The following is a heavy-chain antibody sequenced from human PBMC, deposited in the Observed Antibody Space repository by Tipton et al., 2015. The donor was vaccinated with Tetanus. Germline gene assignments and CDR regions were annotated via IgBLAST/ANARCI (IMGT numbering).Heavy chain of an antibody. J-gene: IGHJ3*01. V-gene: IGHV1-69*06. CDR2: IIPIYDTT. Sequence: QSGPEVKKPGSSVKVSCKASGGTFSTYGISWVRQAPGQGLEWMGGIIPIYDTTSYAQMFQGRVTITADKSTGTAYMELRSLTSADTAIYYCAREAINSEDRRAFDVWGQGTMVTVSP. CDR1: GGTFSTYG. CDR3: AREAINSEDRRAFDV. D-gene: IGHD3-22*01.